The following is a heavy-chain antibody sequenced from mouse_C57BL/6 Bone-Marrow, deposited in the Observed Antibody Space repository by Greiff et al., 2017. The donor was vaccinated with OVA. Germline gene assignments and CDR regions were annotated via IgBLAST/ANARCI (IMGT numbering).Heavy chain of an antibody. J-gene: IGHJ4*01. V-gene: IGHV1-36*01. CDR1: GFTFTDYY. CDR3: ARMGLLRYCYAMDY. CDR2: VYPYNGGT. D-gene: IGHD1-1*01. Sequence: DVKLQESGPVLVKPGPSVKISCKASGFTFTDYYMHWVKQSHGKSLEWIGLVYPYNGGTSYNQKFKGKATLTVDTSSSTAYMELNSLTSEDSAVYYCARMGLLRYCYAMDYWGQGTSVTVSS.